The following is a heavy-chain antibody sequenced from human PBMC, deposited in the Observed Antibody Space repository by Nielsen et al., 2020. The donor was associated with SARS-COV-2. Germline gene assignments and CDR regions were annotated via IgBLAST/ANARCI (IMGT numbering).Heavy chain of an antibody. D-gene: IGHD3-10*01. CDR3: ARRGYYGSGSHFDY. V-gene: IGHV4-34*01. J-gene: IGHJ4*02. Sequence: ESLKISCTASGFTFGDYAMSWFRQPPGKGLEWIGEINHSGSTNYNPSLKSRVTISVDTSKNQFSLKLSSVTAADTAVYYCARRGYYGSGSHFDYWGQGTLVTVSS. CDR2: INHSGST. CDR1: GFTFGDYA.